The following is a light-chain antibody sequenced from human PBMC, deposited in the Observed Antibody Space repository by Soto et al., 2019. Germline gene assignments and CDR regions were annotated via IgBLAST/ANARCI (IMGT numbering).Light chain of an antibody. V-gene: IGKV3-20*01. CDR2: GAS. CDR3: LPDGRLGT. Sequence: VSLAGEESRTRWWSASHSVSSTFLAWYQQKPGQAPRLLIYGASNRATGIPDRFSGSGSGTDFTLSILRLAPEDFAVYNRLPDGRLGTFAEGTKVDIK. J-gene: IGKJ4*02. CDR1: HSVSSTF.